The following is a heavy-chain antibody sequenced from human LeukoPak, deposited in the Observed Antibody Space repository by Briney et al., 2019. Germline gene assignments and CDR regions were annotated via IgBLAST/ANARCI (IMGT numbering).Heavy chain of an antibody. CDR3: ARDRDFWSGYYWDYYYYYMDV. D-gene: IGHD3-3*01. CDR1: GFTFSSYG. Sequence: GGSLRLSCAASGFTFSSYGMHWVRQAPGKGLEWVAFIRYDGSNKYYADSVKGRFTISRDNSKNTLYLQMNSLRAEDTAVYYCARDRDFWSGYYWDYYYYYMDVWGKGTTATVSS. CDR2: IRYDGSNK. V-gene: IGHV3-30*02. J-gene: IGHJ6*03.